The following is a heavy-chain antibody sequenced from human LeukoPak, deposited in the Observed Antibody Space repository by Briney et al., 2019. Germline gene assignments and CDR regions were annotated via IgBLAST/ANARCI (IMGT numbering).Heavy chain of an antibody. V-gene: IGHV4-34*01. CDR1: GGSFSGYY. CDR3: ARQWGQLWFGY. CDR2: INHSGST. J-gene: IGHJ4*02. Sequence: KSSETLSLTCAVYGGSFSGYYWSWIRQPPGKGLEWIGEINHSGSTNYNPSLKSRVTISVDTSKNQFSLKLSSVTAADTAVYYCARQWGQLWFGYWGQGTLVTVSS. D-gene: IGHD5-18*01.